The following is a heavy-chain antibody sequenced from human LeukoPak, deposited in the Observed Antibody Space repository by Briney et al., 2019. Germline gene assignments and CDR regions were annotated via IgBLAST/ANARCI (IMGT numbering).Heavy chain of an antibody. CDR2: IWYGGSNK. V-gene: IGHV3-30*02. CDR1: GFTFSSYG. Sequence: GGSLRLSCAASGFTFSSYGMHWVRQAPGKGLEWVAVIWYGGSNKYYADSVKGRFTISRDNSKNTLYLQMNSLRAEDTAVYYCAKESWVYGGNSAFDYWGQGTLVTVSS. J-gene: IGHJ4*02. D-gene: IGHD4-23*01. CDR3: AKESWVYGGNSAFDY.